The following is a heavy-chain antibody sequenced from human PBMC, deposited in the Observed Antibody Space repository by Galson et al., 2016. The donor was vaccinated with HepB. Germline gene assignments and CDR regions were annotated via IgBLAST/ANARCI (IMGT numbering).Heavy chain of an antibody. CDR1: GFIFSKFW. CDR2: IKADGTGT. J-gene: IGHJ1*01. Sequence: SLRLSCAASGFIFSKFWLSWVRQAPGKGLEWVANIKADGTGTYYVDSVKGRFTISRDNVKNSLFLQLKHLRDGDTAVYYWATYGDEPGGNLRQWGRGTLVTVSS. V-gene: IGHV3-7*03. CDR3: ATYGDEPGGNLRQ. D-gene: IGHD2-8*02.